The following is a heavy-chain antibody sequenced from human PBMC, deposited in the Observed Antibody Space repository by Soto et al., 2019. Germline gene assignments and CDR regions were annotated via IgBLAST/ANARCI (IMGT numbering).Heavy chain of an antibody. CDR2: INHSGST. CDR1: GGSFSGYY. V-gene: IGHV4-34*01. J-gene: IGHJ6*02. CDR3: ARLRLGVGSSWFYYYYGMDV. D-gene: IGHD6-13*01. Sequence: SETLSLTCAVYGGSFSGYYWSWIRQPPGKGLEWIGEINHSGSTNYNPSLKSRVTISVDTSKNQFSLKLSSVTAADTAVYYCARLRLGVGSSWFYYYYGMDVWGQGTTVTVSS.